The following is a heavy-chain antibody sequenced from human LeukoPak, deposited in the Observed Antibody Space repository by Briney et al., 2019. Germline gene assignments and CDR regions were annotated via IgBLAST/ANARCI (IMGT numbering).Heavy chain of an antibody. CDR2: IYYSRST. J-gene: IGHJ5*02. CDR3: ARDWVVAATWFDP. V-gene: IGHV4-39*07. D-gene: IGHD2-15*01. Sequence: SETLSLTCTVSGGSISSSSYYWGWIRQPPGRGLEWIGSIYYSRSTYYNPSLKSRVTISVDTSKNQFSLKLSSVTAADTAVYYCARDWVVAATWFDPWGQGTLVTVSS. CDR1: GGSISSSSYY.